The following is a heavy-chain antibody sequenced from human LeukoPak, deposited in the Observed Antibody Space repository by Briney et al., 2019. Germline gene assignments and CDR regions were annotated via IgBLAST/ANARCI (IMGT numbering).Heavy chain of an antibody. V-gene: IGHV3-48*01. Sequence: GGSLRLSCAASGFTFSSYSMNWVRQAPGKGLEWVSYISSSSSTIYYADSVKGRFTISRDNAKNSLYLQMNSLRAEDTAVYYCARDSLEWLYRRFDYWGQGTLVTVSS. CDR2: ISSSSSTI. J-gene: IGHJ4*02. CDR1: GFTFSSYS. D-gene: IGHD3-3*01. CDR3: ARDSLEWLYRRFDY.